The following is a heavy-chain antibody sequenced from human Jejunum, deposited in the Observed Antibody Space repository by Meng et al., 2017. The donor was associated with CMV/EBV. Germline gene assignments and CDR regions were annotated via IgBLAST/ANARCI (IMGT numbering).Heavy chain of an antibody. D-gene: IGHD6-25*01. V-gene: IGHV3-43*01. Sequence: CGASGLTFDGLRMGWVGQVPGKGLEWVDLISSDGSSTYFTDSVRGRFTISRDNSKNSLSLQMNGLRSEDTAMYYCAKSHDTAGGVFQNWGQGTLVTVSS. CDR1: GLTFDGLR. J-gene: IGHJ4*02. CDR3: AKSHDTAGGVFQN. CDR2: ISSDGSST.